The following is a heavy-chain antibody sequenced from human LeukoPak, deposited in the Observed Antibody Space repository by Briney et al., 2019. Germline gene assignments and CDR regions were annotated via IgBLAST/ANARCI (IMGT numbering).Heavy chain of an antibody. CDR1: GFTFSTYA. Sequence: GGSLRLSCAAAGFTFSTYAMHWVREAPGKGLEWGAVISYDGSNKYYADSVKGRFTISRDNSKSTLYLQMISLRAEDTAVYYCARDHWVTMVRGVIPLYGLDVWGQGSTVTVSS. D-gene: IGHD3-10*01. CDR3: ARDHWVTMVRGVIPLYGLDV. V-gene: IGHV3-30-3*01. J-gene: IGHJ6*02. CDR2: ISYDGSNK.